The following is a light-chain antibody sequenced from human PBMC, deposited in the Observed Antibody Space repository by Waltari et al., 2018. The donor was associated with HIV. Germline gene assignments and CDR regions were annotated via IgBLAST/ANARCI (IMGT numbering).Light chain of an antibody. CDR3: AAWDDSLNGYV. CDR1: NSNIGSDT. Sequence: QSVLTQPPSASGTPGQRVTISCSGSNSNIGSDTVAWYQQFPGTSPKLLINSNNQRPSGVPDRFSGSKSGTSASLAISGLQSEDEADYYCAAWDDSLNGYVFGSGTKVTVL. J-gene: IGLJ1*01. V-gene: IGLV1-44*01. CDR2: SNN.